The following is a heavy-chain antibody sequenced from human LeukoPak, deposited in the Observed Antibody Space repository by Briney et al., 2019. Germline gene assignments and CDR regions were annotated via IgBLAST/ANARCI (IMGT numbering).Heavy chain of an antibody. V-gene: IGHV4-59*08. CDR1: GGSISSYY. Sequence: PSETPSLTCTVSGGSISSYYWSWIRQPPGKGLEWIGYIYYSGSTNYNPSLKSRVTISVDTSKNQFSLKLSSVTAADTAVYYCASSKGGKSGSYWFDYWGQGTLVTVSS. D-gene: IGHD1-26*01. CDR2: IYYSGST. CDR3: ASSKGGKSGSYWFDY. J-gene: IGHJ4*02.